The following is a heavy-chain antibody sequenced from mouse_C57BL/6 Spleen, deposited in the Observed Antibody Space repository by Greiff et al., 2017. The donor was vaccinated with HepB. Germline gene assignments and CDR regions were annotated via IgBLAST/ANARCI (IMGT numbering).Heavy chain of an antibody. J-gene: IGHJ4*01. Sequence: QVQLQQSGAELVRPGTSVKVSCKASGYAFTNYLIEWVTQRPGQGLEWIGVINPGSGVTNYNEKFKGKATLTADKSSSTAYMQLSSLTSEDSAVYFCARSSTYYAMDYWGQGTSVTVSS. CDR2: INPGSGVT. CDR1: GYAFTNYL. V-gene: IGHV1-54*01. CDR3: ARSSTYYAMDY. D-gene: IGHD5-1*01.